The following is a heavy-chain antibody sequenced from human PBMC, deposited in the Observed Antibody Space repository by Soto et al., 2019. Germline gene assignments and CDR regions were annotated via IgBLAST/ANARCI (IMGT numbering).Heavy chain of an antibody. CDR2: IYSGGST. CDR1: GFTVSSNY. Sequence: EVQLVETGGGLIQPGGSLRLSCAASGFTVSSNYMSWVRQAPGKGLEWVSVIYSGGSTYYADSVKGRFTISRDNSKNTLYLQMNSLRAEDTAVYYCARTREGLYFDCWGQGTLVTVSS. D-gene: IGHD1-26*01. CDR3: ARTREGLYFDC. V-gene: IGHV3-53*02. J-gene: IGHJ4*02.